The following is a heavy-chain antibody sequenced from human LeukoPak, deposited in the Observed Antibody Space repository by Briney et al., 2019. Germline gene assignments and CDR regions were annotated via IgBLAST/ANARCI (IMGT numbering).Heavy chain of an antibody. Sequence: SETLSLTCPFSVGSISSYYWGWIRKPPGKERRGIGYIYYSGSTNYNPSLKSRVTISVDTSKNQFSLKLSSVTAADTAVYYCARLGFDFWSGYHYYFDYWGQGTLVTVSS. J-gene: IGHJ4*02. V-gene: IGHV4-59*08. CDR1: VGSISSYY. CDR3: ARLGFDFWSGYHYYFDY. D-gene: IGHD3-3*01. CDR2: IYYSGST.